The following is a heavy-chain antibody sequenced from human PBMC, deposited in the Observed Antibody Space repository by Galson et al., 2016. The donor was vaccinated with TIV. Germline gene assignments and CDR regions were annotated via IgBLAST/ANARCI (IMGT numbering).Heavy chain of an antibody. CDR3: ARDVPCGGACYFFDY. CDR1: GGTLTNYA. J-gene: IGHJ4*02. V-gene: IGHV1-69*05. Sequence: SVKVSCKASGGTLTNYAFNWVRQAPGQGLEWMGGCLPISRSANYAQAFQGRVTFTTDESTTTTYMELSSLRSDDTAVYYCARDVPCGGACYFFDYWGQGTLVTVSA. CDR2: CLPISRSA. D-gene: IGHD2-21*02.